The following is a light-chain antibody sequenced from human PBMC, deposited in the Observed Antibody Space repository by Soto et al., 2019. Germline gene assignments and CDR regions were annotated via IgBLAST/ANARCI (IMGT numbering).Light chain of an antibody. Sequence: QSALTQPASVSGSPGQSITISCTGSSSDVGTYNYVSWYQQHAGKVPKLMIYDVSNRPSGMSDRFSGSKSGNTASLTISGLQAEDEADYYCSSYTSSSTVVFGGGTKLTVL. CDR3: SSYTSSSTVV. V-gene: IGLV2-14*01. J-gene: IGLJ2*01. CDR1: SSDVGTYNY. CDR2: DVS.